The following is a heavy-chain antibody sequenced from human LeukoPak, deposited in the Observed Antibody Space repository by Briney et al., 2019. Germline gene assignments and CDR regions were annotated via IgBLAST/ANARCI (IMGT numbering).Heavy chain of an antibody. CDR2: IRGKAYGGTT. D-gene: IGHD1-1*01. J-gene: IGHJ3*02. CDR3: TRDRRNRNDDLDAFDI. V-gene: IGHV3-49*03. Sequence: GGSLRLSCTASGFSFGDYALSWFRQAPGKGLEWAGFIRGKAYGGTTEYAASVKGRFTISRDDSKSIAYLQMNSLKTEDTAVYYCTRDRRNRNDDLDAFDIWGQGTMVTVSS. CDR1: GFSFGDYA.